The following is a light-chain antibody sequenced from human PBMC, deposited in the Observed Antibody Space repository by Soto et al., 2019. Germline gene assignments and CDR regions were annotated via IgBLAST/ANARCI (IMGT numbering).Light chain of an antibody. CDR2: DVS. V-gene: IGKV1-5*01. J-gene: IGKJ1*01. CDR3: QQYDSYSWT. Sequence: DIVLTHSPYSLAVSLGERATINCKSSQSLLFSSNNKNWLAWYQHKPGKAPKLLIYDVSSLESGLPSRFSGSGSGTEFILTISSLQPDDFATYYCQQYDSYSWTFGQGTKVDIK. CDR1: QSLLFSSNNKNW.